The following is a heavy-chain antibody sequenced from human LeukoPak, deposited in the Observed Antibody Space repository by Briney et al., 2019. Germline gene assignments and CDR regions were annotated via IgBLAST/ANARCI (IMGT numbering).Heavy chain of an antibody. V-gene: IGHV4-59*01. Sequence: KPSETLSLTCTVSGGSISSYSWSWIRQPPGKGLEWIGYISYSGRTTYNPSLKSRVTMSVDTSTNQFSLKVTSVTAADTAVYYCASASIAAADHGDYYYYGMDVWGQGTTVTVSS. D-gene: IGHD6-13*01. J-gene: IGHJ6*02. CDR1: GGSISSYS. CDR3: ASASIAAADHGDYYYYGMDV. CDR2: ISYSGRT.